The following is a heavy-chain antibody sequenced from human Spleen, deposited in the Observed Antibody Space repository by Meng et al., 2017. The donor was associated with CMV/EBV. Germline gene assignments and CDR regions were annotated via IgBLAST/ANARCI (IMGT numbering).Heavy chain of an antibody. V-gene: IGHV6-1*01. CDR1: GGSASSSTAA. CDR2: TYCRSKWYY. Sequence: SGGSASSSTAAWNWIRQTPSRSLEWLGRTYCRSKWYYNYALSVQSRISVYPDTSKNQFSLQLNSVTPEDTAVYYCARGGGSYYHFDYWGQGTLVTVSS. D-gene: IGHD1-26*01. CDR3: ARGGGSYYHFDY. J-gene: IGHJ4*02.